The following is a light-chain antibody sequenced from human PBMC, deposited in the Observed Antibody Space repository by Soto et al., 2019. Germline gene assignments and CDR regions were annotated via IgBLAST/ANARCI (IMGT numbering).Light chain of an antibody. V-gene: IGKV3-15*01. J-gene: IGKJ4*01. CDR2: DAS. CDR1: QTVISN. CDR3: QQYTKWPPGMT. Sequence: DIVLTQSPATLSVSPGEKATLSCRASQTVISNLAWYQQKPGQAPRLLIYDASTRATGVPVRFSGSGFGTEFTLTIISLQSEDVGIYFCQQYTKWPPGMTFGGGTKVEIK.